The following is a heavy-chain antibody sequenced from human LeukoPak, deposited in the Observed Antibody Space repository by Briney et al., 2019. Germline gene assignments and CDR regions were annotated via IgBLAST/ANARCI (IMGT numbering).Heavy chain of an antibody. V-gene: IGHV4-39*01. CDR1: GGSISNSNNY. Sequence: SETLSLTCSVSGGSISNSNNYWGWIRQPPGKGLEWIGRIYYSGTTYYNPSLKSRVTISVDTSKHQFSLKLTSVTAADTAVYYCARQVANSWSTNWYFDLWGRGTLVTVSS. CDR2: IYYSGTT. D-gene: IGHD5/OR15-5a*01. CDR3: ARQVANSWSTNWYFDL. J-gene: IGHJ2*01.